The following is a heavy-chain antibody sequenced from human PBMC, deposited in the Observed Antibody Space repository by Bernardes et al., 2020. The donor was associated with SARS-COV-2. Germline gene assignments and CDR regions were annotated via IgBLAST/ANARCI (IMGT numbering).Heavy chain of an antibody. J-gene: IGHJ3*02. CDR2: ISGSGGNT. CDR3: APGRVVGAIDAFDI. Sequence: AWALVLSCAASGFTFSRYAMSWVRQAPGKGPEGVSAISGSGGNTYYADSVKRRFTISRDNSQNTLYLQMNRLRAEDTAVYYCAPGRVVGAIDAFDIWGQGTMVTVSS. V-gene: IGHV3-23*01. CDR1: GFTFSRYA. D-gene: IGHD1-26*01.